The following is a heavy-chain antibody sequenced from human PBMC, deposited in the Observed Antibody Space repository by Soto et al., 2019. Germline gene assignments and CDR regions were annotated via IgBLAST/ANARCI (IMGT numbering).Heavy chain of an antibody. J-gene: IGHJ4*02. CDR3: AREFSDGSSWDTDY. CDR1: DGSRCRCY. V-gene: IGHV4-59*12. Sequence: SETRSVADGSRCRCYWNRIRKTPGKGLEWIGYIYYSGSTNYNPSLKSRVTISVDTSKNQFSLKLSSVTAADTAVYYCAREFSDGSSWDTDYWGQGTLVTVSS. CDR2: IYYSGST. D-gene: IGHD6-13*01.